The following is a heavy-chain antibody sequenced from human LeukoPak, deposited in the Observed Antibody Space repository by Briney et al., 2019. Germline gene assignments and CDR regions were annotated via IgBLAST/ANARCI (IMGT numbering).Heavy chain of an antibody. V-gene: IGHV1-69*13. J-gene: IGHJ6*03. D-gene: IGHD6-13*01. Sequence: SVKVSCKASGGTFSSYAISWVRQAPGQGLEWMGGIIPIFGTANYAQKFQGRDTITADESTSTAYMELSSLRSEDTAVYYCARDPGAAAGTRYYYYMDVWGKGTTVTVSS. CDR3: ARDPGAAAGTRYYYYMDV. CDR1: GGTFSSYA. CDR2: IIPIFGTA.